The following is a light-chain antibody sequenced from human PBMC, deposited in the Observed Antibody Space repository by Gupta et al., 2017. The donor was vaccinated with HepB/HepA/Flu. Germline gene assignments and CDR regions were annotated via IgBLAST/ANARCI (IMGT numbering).Light chain of an antibody. V-gene: IGLV1-40*01. CDR1: SSNMGTPYD. CDR2: ANN. CDR3: QSYDNSLHAWV. J-gene: IGLJ2*01. Sequence: QSVLTQPPSVSGASGQRVPISCTGSSSNMGTPYDVSWYQQLPGTAPKLLIYANNNRPSGVPDRFSGSKSVTSASLAITGLQAEDEADYYCQSYDNSLHAWVFGGGTKLTVL.